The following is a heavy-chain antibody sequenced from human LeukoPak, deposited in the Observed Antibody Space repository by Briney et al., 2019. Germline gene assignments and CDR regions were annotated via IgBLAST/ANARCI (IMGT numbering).Heavy chain of an antibody. CDR2: IFYSGST. CDR3: ARQLDIAAAYFDY. J-gene: IGHJ4*02. CDR1: GGSISSSSYY. D-gene: IGHD6-13*01. V-gene: IGHV4-39*01. Sequence: SETLSLTCTVSGGSISSSSYYWGWIRQPPGKGLEWIGSIFYSGSTYYNPSLKSRVTISVDTSKNQFSLRLSSVTAADTAVFYCARQLDIAAAYFDYWGQGILVTVSS.